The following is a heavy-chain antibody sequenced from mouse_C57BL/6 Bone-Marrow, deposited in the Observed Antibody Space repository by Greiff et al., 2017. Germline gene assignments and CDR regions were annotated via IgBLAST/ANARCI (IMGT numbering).Heavy chain of an antibody. D-gene: IGHD3-1*01. Sequence: QVQLQQSGAELARPGASVKLSCKASGYTFTSYGISWVKQRTGQGLEWSGEIYPRSGNTYYNEKFKGKATLTADKSSSTAYMELRSLTSEDSAVYFCARSGPPWYFDVWGTGTTVTVFS. CDR2: IYPRSGNT. J-gene: IGHJ1*03. CDR1: GYTFTSYG. V-gene: IGHV1-81*01. CDR3: ARSGPPWYFDV.